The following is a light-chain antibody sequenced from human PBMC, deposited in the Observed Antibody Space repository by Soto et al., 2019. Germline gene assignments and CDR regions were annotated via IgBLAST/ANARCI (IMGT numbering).Light chain of an antibody. CDR1: QSVSSSY. J-gene: IGKJ2*01. Sequence: ELVLTQSPGTLSLSSGERATLSCRASQSVSSSYLAWYQQKPGQAPRLLVYATSIRATGIPDRFSGSGSGTDFTLTISSLEPEDLAGYDCQQYGSSSFTFGQGTKLEIK. CDR2: ATS. V-gene: IGKV3-20*01. CDR3: QQYGSSSFT.